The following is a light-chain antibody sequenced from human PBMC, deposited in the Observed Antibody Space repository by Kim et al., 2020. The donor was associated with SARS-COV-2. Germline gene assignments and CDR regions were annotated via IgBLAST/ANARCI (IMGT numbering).Light chain of an antibody. J-gene: IGKJ2*01. Sequence: EIVLTQSPGTLSFSPGETATLSCRASQSVSSSYLAWYQQKPGLAPRLLIYGASSRATGIPDRFSGSGSGTDFTLTISRLEPEDFAVYYCHQYGSPPRTFGQGTKLEI. V-gene: IGKV3-20*01. CDR1: QSVSSSY. CDR3: HQYGSPPRT. CDR2: GAS.